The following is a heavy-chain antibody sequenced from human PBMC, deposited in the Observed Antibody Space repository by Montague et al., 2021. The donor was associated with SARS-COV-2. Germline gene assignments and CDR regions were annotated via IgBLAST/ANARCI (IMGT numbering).Heavy chain of an antibody. V-gene: IGHV4-61*01. D-gene: IGHD4-17*01. CDR1: GGSISNGTYH. Sequence: SETLSLTCSVSGGSISNGTYHWSWIRQPPGKGLEWIGYISPSGSTNYNASLKSRVTISIDTSKNQLSLRLTSITAADTAVYFCARGGADFGDYGWLDPWGQGILVTVS. J-gene: IGHJ5*02. CDR2: ISPSGST. CDR3: ARGGADFGDYGWLDP.